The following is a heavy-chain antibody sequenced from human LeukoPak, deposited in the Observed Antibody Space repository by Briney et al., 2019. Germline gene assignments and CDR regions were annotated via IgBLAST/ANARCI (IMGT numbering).Heavy chain of an antibody. V-gene: IGHV3-9*03. CDR3: ATFEYSSW. CDR1: GFTFDDYA. J-gene: IGHJ4*02. CDR2: ISWNSGSI. D-gene: IGHD6-6*01. Sequence: GGSLRLSCAASGFTFDDYAMHWVRQAPGKGLEWVSVISWNSGSIGYADSVKGRFTISRDNAKNSLYLQMNSLRAEDMALYYCATFEYSSWWGQGTLVTVSS.